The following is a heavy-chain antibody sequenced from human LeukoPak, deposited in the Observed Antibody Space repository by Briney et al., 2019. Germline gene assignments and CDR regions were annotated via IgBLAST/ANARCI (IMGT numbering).Heavy chain of an antibody. Sequence: PSETLSLTCTVSGYSISSGYYWGWIRQPPGKGLEWIGSIYHSGSTYYNPSLKSRVTISVDTSKNQFSLKLSSVTAADTAVYYCARTYSSSSGGAFDIWGQGTMVTVSS. D-gene: IGHD6-6*01. CDR2: IYHSGST. J-gene: IGHJ3*02. V-gene: IGHV4-38-2*02. CDR1: GYSISSGYY. CDR3: ARTYSSSSGGAFDI.